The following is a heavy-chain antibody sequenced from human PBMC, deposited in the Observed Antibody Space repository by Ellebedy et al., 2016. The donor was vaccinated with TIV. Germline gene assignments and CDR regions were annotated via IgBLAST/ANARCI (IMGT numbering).Heavy chain of an antibody. V-gene: IGHV3-30*14. CDR1: GFTFSSYA. J-gene: IGHJ4*02. CDR2: ISDDGNHK. D-gene: IGHD1-14*01. CDR3: ARGGKPEVSIAC. Sequence: GGSLRLSCAASGFTFSSYALHSVRQAPGKGLEWVAVISDDGNHKYYADPVTGRFTISRDNSKNTLYLQMNSLGPEDTSVYYCARGGKPEVSIACWGQGTLVTVSS.